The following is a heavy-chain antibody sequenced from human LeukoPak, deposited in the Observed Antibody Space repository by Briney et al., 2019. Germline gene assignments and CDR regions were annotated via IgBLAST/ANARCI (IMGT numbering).Heavy chain of an antibody. CDR3: ARQMTGPRLFAS. Sequence: GGSLRLSCVASGFIFSDHAFHWVRQTPDKGLEWVALIGSDGSKKYYADSVQGRFTVSRENSKNTLFLQMNTLRADDTAVYFCARQMTGPRLFASWGQGPVVTVSS. CDR1: GFIFSDHA. CDR2: IGSDGSKK. J-gene: IGHJ4*02. V-gene: IGHV3-30*04.